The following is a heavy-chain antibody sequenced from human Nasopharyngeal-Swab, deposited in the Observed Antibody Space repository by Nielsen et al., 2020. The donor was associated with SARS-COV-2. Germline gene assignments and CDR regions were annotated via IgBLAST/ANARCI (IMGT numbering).Heavy chain of an antibody. Sequence: SATLSLTCAVFGGSFSGYYWSWIRQPPGKGLEWIGEINHSGSTNYNPSLKSRVTISVDTSKNQFSLKLTSVTAADTAVYYCARALEYSRGMDVWGQGTTVTVSS. V-gene: IGHV4-34*01. CDR3: ARALEYSRGMDV. J-gene: IGHJ6*02. CDR2: INHSGST. D-gene: IGHD6-6*01. CDR1: GGSFSGYY.